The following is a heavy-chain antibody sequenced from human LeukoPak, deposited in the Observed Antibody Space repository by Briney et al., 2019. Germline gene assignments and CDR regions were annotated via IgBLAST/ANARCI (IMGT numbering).Heavy chain of an antibody. Sequence: GRSLRLSCAASGFTFSSYGMHWVRQAPGKGLEWVAVISYDGSNKYYADSVKGRFTISRDNSKNTLYLQMNSLRAEDTAVYYCASSGSEDAFDIWGQGTMVTVSS. D-gene: IGHD1-26*01. CDR3: ASSGSEDAFDI. CDR2: ISYDGSNK. V-gene: IGHV3-30*03. CDR1: GFTFSSYG. J-gene: IGHJ3*02.